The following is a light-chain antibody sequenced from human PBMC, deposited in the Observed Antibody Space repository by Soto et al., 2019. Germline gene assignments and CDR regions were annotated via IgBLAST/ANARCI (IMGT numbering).Light chain of an antibody. Sequence: EIVMMQSPATLSVSPGERATLSCRASQSVSSNLAWYQQKPGQAPTLLIYGASTRATGVPARFSGSGSGTEFTLTISSLQSEDFAVYYCQQYNNWPPYTFGQGTKLEIQ. CDR1: QSVSSN. CDR2: GAS. V-gene: IGKV3-15*01. J-gene: IGKJ2*01. CDR3: QQYNNWPPYT.